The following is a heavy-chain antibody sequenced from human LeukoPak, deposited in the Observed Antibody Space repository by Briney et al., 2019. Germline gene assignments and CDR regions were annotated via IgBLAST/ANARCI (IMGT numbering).Heavy chain of an antibody. V-gene: IGHV3-7*01. CDR1: GFTFSSYW. J-gene: IGHJ6*02. CDR3: ARGDAAMVTFDYYYYGMDV. Sequence: GGSLRLSCAASGFTFSSYWMSWVRQAPGKGLEWVANIKQDGSERYYVDSVEGRFTISRDNAKNSLYLQMNSLRAEDTAVYYCARGDAAMVTFDYYYYGMDVWGQGTTVTVSS. D-gene: IGHD5-18*01. CDR2: IKQDGSER.